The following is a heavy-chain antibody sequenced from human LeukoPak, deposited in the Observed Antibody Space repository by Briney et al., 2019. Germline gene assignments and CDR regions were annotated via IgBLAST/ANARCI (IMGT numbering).Heavy chain of an antibody. V-gene: IGHV1-24*01. J-gene: IGHJ6*02. CDR2: FNPEDGIT. CDR3: ATSSSPPYYCGLDV. Sequence: ASVKVSCKVSGYTLTELSMHWVRQAPGKGLEWMGGFNPEDGITVYAQNFQGRVTMTEDTSTDTAHMELSSLRSEDTAVYYCATSSSPPYYCGLDVWGQGSTVTVSS. CDR1: GYTLTELS.